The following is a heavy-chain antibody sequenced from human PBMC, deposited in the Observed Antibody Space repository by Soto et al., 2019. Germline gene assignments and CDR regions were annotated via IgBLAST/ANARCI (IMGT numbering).Heavy chain of an antibody. CDR1: GYTFTSYG. Sequence: QVQLVQSGAEVKKPGASVKVSCKASGYTFTSYGISWVRQAPGQGLEWMGWISAYNGNTNYAQKLQGRVTMTTDTFAGTASMELRGLRSDDTAVYYCARETVYCDSSGYYDLGNDYWGQGTLVTVSS. CDR2: ISAYNGNT. CDR3: ARETVYCDSSGYYDLGNDY. J-gene: IGHJ4*02. V-gene: IGHV1-18*01. D-gene: IGHD3-22*01.